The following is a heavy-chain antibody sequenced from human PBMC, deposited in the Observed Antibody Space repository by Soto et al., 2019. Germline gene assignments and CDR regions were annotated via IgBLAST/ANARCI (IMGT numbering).Heavy chain of an antibody. J-gene: IGHJ4*02. CDR2: IIPIFGTA. CDR3: ARSRNYDFWST. CDR1: GGTFSSYA. D-gene: IGHD3-3*01. V-gene: IGHV1-69*13. Sequence: ASVKVSCKACGGTFSSYAISWVGQAPGQGLEWMGGIIPIFGTANYAQKFQGRVTITADESTSTAYMELSSLRSEDTAVYYCARSRNYDFWSTWGQGTLDTVTP.